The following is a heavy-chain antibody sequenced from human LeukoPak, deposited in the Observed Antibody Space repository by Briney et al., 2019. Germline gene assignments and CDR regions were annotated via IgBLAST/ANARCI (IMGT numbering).Heavy chain of an antibody. CDR1: GGSISSGGYS. Sequence: SETLSRTCAVSGGSISSGGYSWSWIRQPPGKGLEWIGYIYHSGSTYYNPSLKSRVTISVDTSKNQFSLKLSSVTAADTAVYYCARDYSRYDAFDIWGQGTMVTVSS. V-gene: IGHV4-30-2*01. CDR2: IYHSGST. J-gene: IGHJ3*02. D-gene: IGHD6-6*01. CDR3: ARDYSRYDAFDI.